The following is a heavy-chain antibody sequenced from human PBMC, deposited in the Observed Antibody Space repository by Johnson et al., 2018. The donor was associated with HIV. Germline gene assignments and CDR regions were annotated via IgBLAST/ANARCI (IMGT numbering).Heavy chain of an antibody. J-gene: IGHJ3*02. V-gene: IGHV3-30-3*01. Sequence: VQLVESGGGLVQPGGSLRLSCAASGFTFSSYAMHWVRQAPGKGLEWVAVISYDGSNKYYADSVKGRFTISRDNSKNTLSLQMNSLRVEDTAMYYCAKARSLLDYGGFDAFDIWGQGTLVIVSS. CDR2: ISYDGSNK. D-gene: IGHD4-23*01. CDR3: AKARSLLDYGGFDAFDI. CDR1: GFTFSSYA.